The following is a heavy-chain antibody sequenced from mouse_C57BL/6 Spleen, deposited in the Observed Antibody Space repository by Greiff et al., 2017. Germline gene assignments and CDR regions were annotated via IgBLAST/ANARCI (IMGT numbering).Heavy chain of an antibody. J-gene: IGHJ1*03. Sequence: QVQLQQSGAELVKPGASVKLSCKASGYTFTEYTIHWVKQRSGQGLEWIGWFYPGSGSIKYNEKFKDKATLTVDKPSSTAYMPLSSLTSEDSAVYYCARNGVSNWYFDVWGTGTTVTVSS. CDR1: GYTFTEYT. CDR3: ARNGVSNWYFDV. V-gene: IGHV1-62-2*01. CDR2: FYPGSGSI.